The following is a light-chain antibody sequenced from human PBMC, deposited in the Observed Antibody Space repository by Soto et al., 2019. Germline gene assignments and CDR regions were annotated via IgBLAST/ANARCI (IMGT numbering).Light chain of an antibody. V-gene: IGKV3-20*01. CDR3: QQYDLSQPT. J-gene: IGKJ2*01. CDR2: GAS. Sequence: MGLTQSPGTLSLSPGERATLSCSTSQTVSSRYLAWYQQKPGQAPTLLIHGASSRATGSPDSFSGSVSGTDYILTITRLDAEDCAVYYCQQYDLSQPTVGQKPKV. CDR1: QTVSSRY.